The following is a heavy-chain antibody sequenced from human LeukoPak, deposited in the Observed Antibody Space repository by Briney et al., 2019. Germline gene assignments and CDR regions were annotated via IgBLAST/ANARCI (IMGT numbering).Heavy chain of an antibody. D-gene: IGHD3-16*01. J-gene: IGHJ6*03. Sequence: GDSLRLSCAASGFTFSDYYMSWIRQAPGKGLEWVSYISSSGSTIYYADSVKGRFTISRDNAKNSLYLQMNSLRAEDTAVYYCARVWYYYYYMDVWGKGTTVTVSS. CDR1: GFTFSDYY. CDR3: ARVWYYYYYMDV. CDR2: ISSSGSTI. V-gene: IGHV3-11*01.